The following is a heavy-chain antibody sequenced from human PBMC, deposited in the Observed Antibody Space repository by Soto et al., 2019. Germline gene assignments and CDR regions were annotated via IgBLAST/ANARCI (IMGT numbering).Heavy chain of an antibody. CDR2: IYYSGST. CDR1: GGSISSGGYY. CDR3: ARHVPKLLEFGGNDFLRARIDS. V-gene: IGHV4-31*03. D-gene: IGHD5-12*01. J-gene: IGHJ4*02. Sequence: SETLSLTCTVSGGSISSGGYYWSWIRQHPGKGLEWIGYIYYSGSTYYNPSLKSRVTISVDTSKNQFSLKLSSVTAADTALYYCARHVPKLLEFGGNDFLRARIDSRGQGVLVTVSS.